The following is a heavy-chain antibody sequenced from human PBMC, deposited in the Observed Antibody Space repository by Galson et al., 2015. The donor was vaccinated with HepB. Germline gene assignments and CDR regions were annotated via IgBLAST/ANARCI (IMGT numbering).Heavy chain of an antibody. Sequence: SLRLSCAVSGFTFSTHAVSWVRQPPGTGLEWVSSITADGDGMHYANSVKGRFTISRDNSKDMFYLQMNTLRAEDTAIYYCAKFSAGYSKYGTGWTALDSWGQGTLVTVSS. CDR3: AKFSAGYSKYGTGWTALDS. D-gene: IGHD2-8*02. CDR1: GFTFSTHA. J-gene: IGHJ5*01. V-gene: IGHV3-23*01. CDR2: ITADGDGM.